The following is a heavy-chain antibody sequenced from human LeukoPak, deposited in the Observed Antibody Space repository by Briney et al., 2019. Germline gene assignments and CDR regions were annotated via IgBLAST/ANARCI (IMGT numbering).Heavy chain of an antibody. CDR1: GGSISSTIYY. CDR3: ARLYHDSRGYYWFDP. V-gene: IGHV4-39*01. J-gene: IGHJ5*02. D-gene: IGHD3-22*01. Sequence: SETLSLTCTVSGGSISSTIYYWGWIRQPPGRGLEWIGSVYYSGSTYSNPSLKSRVTVSVHTSKSQFSLKLTSVTAADTAVYYCARLYHDSRGYYWFDPWGQGTLVTVSS. CDR2: VYYSGST.